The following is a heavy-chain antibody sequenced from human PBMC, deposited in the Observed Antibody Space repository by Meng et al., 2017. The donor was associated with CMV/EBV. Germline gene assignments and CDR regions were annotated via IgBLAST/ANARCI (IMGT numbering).Heavy chain of an antibody. Sequence: SGGSISSSSYYWGWIRQPPGKGLEWIGSIYYSGSTYYNPSLKSRVTISVDTSKNQFSLKLSSVTAADTAVYYCARDGHDSSGYNFDYWGQGTLVTGLL. CDR1: GGSISSSSYY. D-gene: IGHD3-22*01. CDR3: ARDGHDSSGYNFDY. J-gene: IGHJ4*02. CDR2: IYYSGST. V-gene: IGHV4-39*07.